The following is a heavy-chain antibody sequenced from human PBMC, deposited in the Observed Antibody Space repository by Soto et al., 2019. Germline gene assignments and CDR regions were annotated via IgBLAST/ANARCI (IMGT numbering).Heavy chain of an antibody. CDR2: ISYDGGNK. D-gene: IGHD3-22*01. CDR1: GFTFSSYA. J-gene: IGHJ4*02. Sequence: SLRLSCAASGFTFSSYAMHWVRQAPGKGLEWVAVISYDGGNKHYADSVKGRFTTSRDNSKNTLYLHMNSLRVEDTAVYYCARYYYNSSGYYWGQGTLVTVSS. V-gene: IGHV3-30-3*01. CDR3: ARYYYNSSGYY.